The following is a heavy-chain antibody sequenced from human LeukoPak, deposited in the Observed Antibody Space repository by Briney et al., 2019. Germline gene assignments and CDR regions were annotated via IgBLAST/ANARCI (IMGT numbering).Heavy chain of an antibody. D-gene: IGHD3-3*01. CDR2: INPNSGGT. CDR3: ARDSIFGVVINAFDI. J-gene: IGHJ3*02. CDR1: GYTFTGYY. V-gene: IGHV1-2*02. Sequence: ASVKVSCKASGYTFTGYYMHWVRQAPGQGLEWMGWINPNSGGTNYAQKFQGRVTMTRDTSISTAYMELSSLRSEDTAVYYCARDSIFGVVINAFDIWGQGTMVTVSS.